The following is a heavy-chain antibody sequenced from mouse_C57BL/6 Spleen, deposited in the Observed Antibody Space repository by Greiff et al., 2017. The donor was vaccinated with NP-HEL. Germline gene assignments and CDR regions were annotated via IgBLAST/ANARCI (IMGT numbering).Heavy chain of an antibody. J-gene: IGHJ3*01. Sequence: QVQLQQSGPGLVQPSQSLSITCTVSGFSLTSYGVHWVRQSPGKGLEWLGVIWSGGSTDYNAAFISRLSISKDNSKSQVFFKMNSLQADDPAIYYCASQGGPLGAWFAYWGQGTLVTVSA. V-gene: IGHV2-2*01. CDR1: GFSLTSYG. D-gene: IGHD6-1*01. CDR3: ASQGGPLGAWFAY. CDR2: IWSGGST.